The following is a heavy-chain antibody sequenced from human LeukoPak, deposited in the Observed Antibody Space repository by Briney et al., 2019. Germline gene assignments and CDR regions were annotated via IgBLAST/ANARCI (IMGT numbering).Heavy chain of an antibody. CDR2: INHSGST. J-gene: IGHJ4*02. Sequence: SETLSLTCAVYGGSFSGYHWSWIRQPPGKGLEWIGEINHSGSTNYNPSLKSRVTISVDTSKNQFSLKLSSVTAADTAVYYCARAKGAAGFRYFDYWGQGTLVTVSS. D-gene: IGHD6-13*01. V-gene: IGHV4-34*01. CDR1: GGSFSGYH. CDR3: ARAKGAAGFRYFDY.